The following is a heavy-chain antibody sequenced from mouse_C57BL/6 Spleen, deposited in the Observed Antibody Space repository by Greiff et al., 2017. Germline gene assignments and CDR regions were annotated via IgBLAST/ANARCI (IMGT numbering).Heavy chain of an antibody. J-gene: IGHJ2*01. CDR3: ARGDYGSSLGY. Sequence: VQLQQPGAELVKPGASVKLSCKASGYTFTSYWMPWVKQRPGQGLEWIVMIHPNSGSTNYNEKFKSKATLTVDKSSSTAYMQLSSLTSEDSAVYYCARGDYGSSLGYWGQGTTLTVSS. V-gene: IGHV1-64*01. CDR2: IHPNSGST. CDR1: GYTFTSYW. D-gene: IGHD1-1*01.